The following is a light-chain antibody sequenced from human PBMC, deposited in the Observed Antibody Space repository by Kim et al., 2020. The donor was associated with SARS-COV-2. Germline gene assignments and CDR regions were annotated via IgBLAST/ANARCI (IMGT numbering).Light chain of an antibody. CDR3: QQYYNTPYT. CDR1: QSVLYSSNNKNY. CDR2: WAS. Sequence: DIVMTQSPDSLAVSLGERATINCKSSQSVLYSSNNKNYLAWYQQKPGQPPKLLIYWASTRESGVPDRSSGSGSGTDFTLTISSLQAEDVAVYYCQQYYNTPYTFGQGTKLEI. V-gene: IGKV4-1*01. J-gene: IGKJ2*01.